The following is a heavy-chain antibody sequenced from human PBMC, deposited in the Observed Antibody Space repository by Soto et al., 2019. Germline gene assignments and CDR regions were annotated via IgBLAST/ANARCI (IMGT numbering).Heavy chain of an antibody. V-gene: IGHV2-70*11. D-gene: IGHD2-15*01. CDR3: ARIRSPYCSGGSCYSGGIFGMDV. Sequence: TLSLTCTVSGGSISSYYWSWIRQPPGKALEWLARIDWDDDKYYSTSLKTRLTISKDTSKNQVVLTMTNMDPVDTATYYCARIRSPYCSGGSCYSGGIFGMDVWGQGTTVTVSS. J-gene: IGHJ6*02. CDR1: GGSISSYYW. CDR2: IDWDDDK.